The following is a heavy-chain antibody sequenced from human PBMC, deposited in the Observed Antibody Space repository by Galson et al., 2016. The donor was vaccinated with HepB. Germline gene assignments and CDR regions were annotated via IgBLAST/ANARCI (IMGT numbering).Heavy chain of an antibody. CDR3: ARSPRRWSSGYYGVDY. CDR2: MYDSGST. D-gene: IGHD3-22*01. V-gene: IGHV4-61*01. J-gene: IGHJ4*02. CDR1: GGSVSSSSYY. Sequence: SETLSLTCTVSGGSVSSSSYYWSWIRQPPGKGLEWIGYMYDSGSTNYNPSLKSRVTISVDTSKNQFSLKVNSVTAADTAVYFCARSPRRWSSGYYGVDYWGQGTLVTVSS.